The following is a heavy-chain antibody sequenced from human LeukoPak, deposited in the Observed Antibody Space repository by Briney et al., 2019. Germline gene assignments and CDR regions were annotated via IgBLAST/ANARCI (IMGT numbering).Heavy chain of an antibody. Sequence: PGGSLRLSCAVSGITLSNYGMSWVRQAPGKGLEWVAGLSGSGGGTNYADSVQGRFTISRDNPKNTLYLQMNSLRAGDTAVYFCAKRGVVIRVFLVGFHKEAYYFDSWGQGALVTVSS. J-gene: IGHJ4*02. CDR3: AKRGVVIRVFLVGFHKEAYYFDS. CDR2: LSGSGGGT. CDR1: GITLSNYG. D-gene: IGHD3-10*01. V-gene: IGHV3-23*01.